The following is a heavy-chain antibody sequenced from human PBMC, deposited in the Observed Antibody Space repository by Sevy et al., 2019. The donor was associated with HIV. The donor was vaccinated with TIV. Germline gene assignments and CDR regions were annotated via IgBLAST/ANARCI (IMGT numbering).Heavy chain of an antibody. J-gene: IGHJ6*02. V-gene: IGHV3-7*03. Sequence: GGSLRLSCAASGFTFSSYCMSWVRQAPGKGLEWVANIKRDGGGTYYVDSVKGRFTISRDNAKNSLYLQMNSLRAEDTAVYYGARACGDLIWFGPCYSCIDVWGQGTPVTVSS. CDR3: ARACGDLIWFGPCYSCIDV. D-gene: IGHD3-10*01. CDR2: IKRDGGGT. CDR1: GFTFSSYC.